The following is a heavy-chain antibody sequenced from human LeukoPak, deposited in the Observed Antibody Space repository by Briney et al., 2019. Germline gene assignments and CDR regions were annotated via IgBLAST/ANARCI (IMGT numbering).Heavy chain of an antibody. CDR2: IYYSGST. D-gene: IGHD3-10*01. Sequence: SQTLSLTCTVSGGSISSGGYYWSWIRQHPGKGLEWIGYIYYSGSTHYNPSLKSRVTISVDTSKNQFSLKLSSVTAADTAVYYCARISGLDYYGSGSPIYYFDYWGQGTLVTVSS. V-gene: IGHV4-31*03. CDR3: ARISGLDYYGSGSPIYYFDY. J-gene: IGHJ4*02. CDR1: GGSISSGGYY.